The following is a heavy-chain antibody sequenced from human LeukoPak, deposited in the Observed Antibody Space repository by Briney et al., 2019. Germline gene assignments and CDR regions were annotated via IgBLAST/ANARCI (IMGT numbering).Heavy chain of an antibody. CDR1: GGSISSGGYY. CDR2: IYYSGST. Sequence: SETLSLTCTVSGGSISSGGYYWSWIRQRPGKALEWIGYIYYSGSTYYNPSLKSRVTISVDTSKNQFSLKLSSVTAADTAVSYCARDTAMAPQAYYYYYGMDVWGQGTTVTVSS. J-gene: IGHJ6*02. D-gene: IGHD5-18*01. V-gene: IGHV4-31*03. CDR3: ARDTAMAPQAYYYYYGMDV.